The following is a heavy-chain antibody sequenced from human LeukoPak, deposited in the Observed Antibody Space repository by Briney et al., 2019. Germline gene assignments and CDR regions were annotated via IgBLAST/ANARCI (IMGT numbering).Heavy chain of an antibody. V-gene: IGHV3-30-3*01. J-gene: IGHJ3*02. CDR2: ISYDGSNK. CDR1: GFTFSSYA. CDR3: ARDTDAFDI. Sequence: GRSLRLSCAASGFTFSSYAMRWVRQAPGKGLEWVAVISYDGSNKYYADSVKGRFTISRDNSKNTLYLQMNSLRAEDTAVYYCARDTDAFDIWGQGTMVTVSS.